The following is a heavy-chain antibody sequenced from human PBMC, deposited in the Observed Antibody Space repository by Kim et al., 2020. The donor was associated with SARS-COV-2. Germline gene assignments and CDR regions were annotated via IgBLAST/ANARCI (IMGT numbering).Heavy chain of an antibody. CDR3: GKGVPGIIYD. J-gene: IGHJ4*02. D-gene: IGHD1-26*01. CDR2: ISDDGRTT. CDR1: EVNLSKFW. V-gene: IGHV3-74*01. Sequence: GGSLRLSCGASEVNLSKFWMHWVRQPPGGGLTWVSRISDDGRTTDYARFMRGRFTVSRDNAKNTIYLEIKNLRVEDTAVYYCGKGVPGIIYDWGQGT.